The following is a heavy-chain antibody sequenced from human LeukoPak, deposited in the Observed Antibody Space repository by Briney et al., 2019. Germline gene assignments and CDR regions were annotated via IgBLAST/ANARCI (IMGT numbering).Heavy chain of an antibody. CDR3: GELGITMIGGV. D-gene: IGHD3-10*02. CDR1: LVTLSSYG. CDR2: ISGSVGST. J-gene: IGHJ6*04. Sequence: GGSLRLSCAASLVTLSSYGMSGVRHAPAKGREWVSAISGSVGSTYYADSVKGRFTISRDNSKNTLYLQINSLRAEDTAVYYCGELGITMIGGVWGKGTTVTISS. V-gene: IGHV3-23*01.